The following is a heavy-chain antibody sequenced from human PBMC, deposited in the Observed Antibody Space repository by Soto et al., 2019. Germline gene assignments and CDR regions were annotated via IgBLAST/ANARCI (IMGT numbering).Heavy chain of an antibody. CDR2: IYYSGST. CDR3: ARDSRDGYNAGWFDP. V-gene: IGHV4-59*01. J-gene: IGHJ5*02. D-gene: IGHD5-12*01. CDR1: GGSISSYY. Sequence: QVQLQESGPGLVKPSETLSLTCTVSGGSISSYYWSLIRQPPGKGLECIGYIYYSGSTNYHPSYKSRVPISVATSKNQFSLKLSSVTAAGTAVYYCARDSRDGYNAGWFDPWGQGNLVTDSS.